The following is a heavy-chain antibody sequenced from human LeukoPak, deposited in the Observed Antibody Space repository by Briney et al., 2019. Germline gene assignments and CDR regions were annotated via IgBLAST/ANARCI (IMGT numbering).Heavy chain of an antibody. Sequence: PGGSLRLSCAASGFTFSIYIMNWVRQAPGKGLEWVSSISSSSTYMYHADSVKGRFTISRDNAKNSLYLQMNSLRAEDTAVYYCGRDLGDSSRRSFAFWGQGTLVTVSS. CDR3: GRDLGDSSRRSFAF. D-gene: IGHD3-16*01. CDR2: ISSSSTYM. J-gene: IGHJ4*03. V-gene: IGHV3-21*01. CDR1: GFTFSIYI.